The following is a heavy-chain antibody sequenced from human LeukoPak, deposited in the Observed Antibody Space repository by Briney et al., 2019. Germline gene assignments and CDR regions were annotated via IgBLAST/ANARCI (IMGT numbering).Heavy chain of an antibody. CDR1: TFTFSSYA. J-gene: IGHJ4*02. CDR2: INWNGGST. Sequence: PGRSLRLSCAASTFTFSSYAMRWVRQAPGKGLEWVSGINWNGGSTGYADSVKGRFTISRDNAKNSLYLQMNSLRAEDTALYYCARLLSGSGKGGYYFDYWGQGTLVTVSS. V-gene: IGHV3-20*04. D-gene: IGHD3-10*01. CDR3: ARLLSGSGKGGYYFDY.